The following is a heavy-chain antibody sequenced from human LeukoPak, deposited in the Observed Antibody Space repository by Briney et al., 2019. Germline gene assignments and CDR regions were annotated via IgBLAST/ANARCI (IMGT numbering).Heavy chain of an antibody. V-gene: IGHV3-23*01. CDR3: AKEGYGDYEDY. D-gene: IGHD4-17*01. Sequence: GGSLRLSCTASGFTFSYYGMHWVRQAPGKGLEWVSAISGSGGSTYYADSVKGRFTISRDNAKNSLYLQMNSLRAEDTAVYYCAKEGYGDYEDYWGQGTLVTVSS. CDR1: GFTFSYYG. J-gene: IGHJ4*02. CDR2: ISGSGGST.